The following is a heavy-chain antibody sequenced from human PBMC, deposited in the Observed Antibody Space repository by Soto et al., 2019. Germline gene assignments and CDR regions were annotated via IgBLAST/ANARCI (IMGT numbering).Heavy chain of an antibody. D-gene: IGHD5-12*01. V-gene: IGHV4-39*01. CDR2: FYYSGST. J-gene: IGHJ6*03. CDR3: ARISVASRYMDV. CDR1: GGTISNISYY. Sequence: SETLRLTWTVSGGTISNISYYWGRIRQSPGKGLEWIGSFYYSGSTYYSPSLRSRVTISGDTSRKQISLRLSSVTAADMAVYYCARISVASRYMDVWGKGTTVTGSS.